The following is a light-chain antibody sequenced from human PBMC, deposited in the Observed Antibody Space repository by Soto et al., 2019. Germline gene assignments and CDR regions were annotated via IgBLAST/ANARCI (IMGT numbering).Light chain of an antibody. CDR1: QSISIW. J-gene: IGKJ2*01. V-gene: IGKV1-5*01. CDR2: DAS. CDR3: QQSYSTPYT. Sequence: DIQMTQSPSTLSASVGDRVTITCRASQSISIWLAWFQQKPGKAPNLLIYDASSLESGVPSRFSGSGSGTEFTLTISSLQPDDFATYYCQQSYSTPYTFGQGTKLEIK.